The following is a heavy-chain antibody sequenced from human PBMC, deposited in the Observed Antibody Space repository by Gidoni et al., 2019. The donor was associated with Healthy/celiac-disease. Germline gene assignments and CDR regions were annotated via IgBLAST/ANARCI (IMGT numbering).Heavy chain of an antibody. V-gene: IGHV4-59*01. Sequence: QVQLQESGPGLVKPSETLSLTCTVSGGSISSYYWSWIRQPPGKGLEWIGYIYYSGSTNYNPSLKSRVTISVDTSKNQFSLKLSSVTAADTAVYYCARDSGYSSSWPPGYFDLWGRGTLVTVSS. J-gene: IGHJ2*01. CDR1: GGSISSYY. CDR2: IYYSGST. CDR3: ARDSGYSSSWPPGYFDL. D-gene: IGHD6-13*01.